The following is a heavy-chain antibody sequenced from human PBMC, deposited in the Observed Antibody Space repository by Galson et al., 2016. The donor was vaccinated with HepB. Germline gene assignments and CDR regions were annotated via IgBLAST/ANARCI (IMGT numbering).Heavy chain of an antibody. CDR3: TRGLTVGRGVIPHNDGFAV. V-gene: IGHV1-69*13. J-gene: IGHJ3*01. CDR1: GDNFSRYV. Sequence: SVKVSCKAAGDNFSRYVIGWVRQAPGQGLEWVGGIIPTFGTATYAQNFQDRVTIMADQSMSRVNMEMRSLRSEDTAVYYCTRGLTVGRGVIPHNDGFAVWGQGTMVTVSS. D-gene: IGHD3-10*01. CDR2: IIPTFGTA.